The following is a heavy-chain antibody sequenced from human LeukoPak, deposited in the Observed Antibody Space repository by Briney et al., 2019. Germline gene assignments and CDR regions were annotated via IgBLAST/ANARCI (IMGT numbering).Heavy chain of an antibody. CDR2: IIPILGIA. V-gene: IGHV1-69*04. CDR3: ARGRAAAGTGWFDP. D-gene: IGHD6-13*01. J-gene: IGHJ5*02. CDR1: GGTFSSYA. Sequence: ASVKVSCKASGGTFSSYAISWVRQAPGQGLEWMGRIIPILGIANYAQKFQGRVTITADKSTSTAYMELSSLRSEDTAVYYCARGRAAAGTGWFDPWSQGTLVTVSS.